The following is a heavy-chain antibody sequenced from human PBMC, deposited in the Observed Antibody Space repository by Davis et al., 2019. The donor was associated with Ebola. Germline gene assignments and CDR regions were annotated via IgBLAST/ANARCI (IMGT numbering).Heavy chain of an antibody. CDR3: AKSGLSFGVVKYHYGMDV. CDR2: ISGSGGTT. D-gene: IGHD3-3*01. J-gene: IGHJ6*04. CDR1: GFTFSSYA. Sequence: GESLKISCAASGFTFSSYAMTWVRQAPGKGLGWVSAISGSGGTTYYAGSVKGRFTVSRDNSKKTMYLQMNSLRAEDTAVYYCAKSGLSFGVVKYHYGMDVWGKGTTVTVSS. V-gene: IGHV3-23*01.